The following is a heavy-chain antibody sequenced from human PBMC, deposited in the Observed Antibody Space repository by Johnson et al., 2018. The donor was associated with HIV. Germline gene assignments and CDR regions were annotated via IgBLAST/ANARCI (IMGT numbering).Heavy chain of an antibody. D-gene: IGHD4-17*01. V-gene: IGHV3-7*01. CDR1: GFTFSDHY. Sequence: VQLVESGGGLVQPGGSLRLSCAASGFTFSDHYMDWVRQAPGKGLEWVAYIRQDGGEKEYLDSVKGRFTISRDNSKNTLYLQMNSLRAEDTAVYYCARSRDYGPARSAFDIWGQGTMVTVSS. CDR2: IRQDGGEK. CDR3: ARSRDYGPARSAFDI. J-gene: IGHJ3*02.